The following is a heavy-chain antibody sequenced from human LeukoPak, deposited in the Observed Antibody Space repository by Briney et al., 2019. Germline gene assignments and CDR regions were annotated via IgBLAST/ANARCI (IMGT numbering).Heavy chain of an antibody. V-gene: IGHV3-30-3*01. Sequence: GGSLRLSCAASGFTFSSYAMHWVRQAPGKGLEWVAVISYDGSNKYYADSVKGRFTISRDNSKNALYLQMNSLRAEDTAVYYCASSSDYYSWGQGTLVTVSS. J-gene: IGHJ4*02. D-gene: IGHD3-22*01. CDR2: ISYDGSNK. CDR3: ASSSDYYS. CDR1: GFTFSSYA.